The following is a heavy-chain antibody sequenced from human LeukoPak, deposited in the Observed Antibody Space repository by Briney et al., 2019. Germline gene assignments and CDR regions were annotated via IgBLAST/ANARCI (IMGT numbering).Heavy chain of an antibody. CDR2: ISGSGRTT. V-gene: IGHV3-23*01. J-gene: IGHJ1*01. CDR1: GFTFSSYA. CDR3: AKVGATAGTLRIEYFQH. D-gene: IGHD6-13*01. Sequence: GGSLRLSCVASGFTFSSYAMSWVRQAPGKGLEWVSGISGSGRTTYYADSVKGRFTISRDNSKNTLYLQMNSLRAEDTAVYFCAKVGATAGTLRIEYFQHWGQGTLVTVSS.